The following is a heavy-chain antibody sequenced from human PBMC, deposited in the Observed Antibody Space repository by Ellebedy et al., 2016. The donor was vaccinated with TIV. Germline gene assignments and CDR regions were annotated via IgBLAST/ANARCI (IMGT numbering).Heavy chain of an antibody. V-gene: IGHV3-21*01. Sequence: GGSLRLSXAASGFTFSSYSMNWVRQAPGKGLEWVSSISSSSSYIYYADSVKGRFTISRDNAKNSLYLQMNSLRAEDTAVYYCARGGYGDYVLRHWFDPWGQGTLVTVSS. CDR2: ISSSSSYI. CDR1: GFTFSSYS. D-gene: IGHD4-17*01. CDR3: ARGGYGDYVLRHWFDP. J-gene: IGHJ5*02.